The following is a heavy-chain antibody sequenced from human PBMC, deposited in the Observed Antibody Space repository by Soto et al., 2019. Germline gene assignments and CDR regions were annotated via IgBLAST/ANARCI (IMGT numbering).Heavy chain of an antibody. J-gene: IGHJ4*02. V-gene: IGHV4-59*01. Sequence: SETLSLTCTVYGASMSDYHGSWIRQSPGKGLEHIGYLHSSGFAEYNPSLKSRVTISMDTSKNQFPLKLSFVTAADTAIYYCARSGHTFVGAVWGQGILVTVSS. D-gene: IGHD1-26*01. CDR2: LHSSGFA. CDR3: ARSGHTFVGAV. CDR1: GASMSDYH.